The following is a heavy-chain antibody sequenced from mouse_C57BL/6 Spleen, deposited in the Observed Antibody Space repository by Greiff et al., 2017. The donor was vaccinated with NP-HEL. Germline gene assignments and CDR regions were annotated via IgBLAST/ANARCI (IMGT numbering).Heavy chain of an antibody. V-gene: IGHV5-17*01. CDR2: ISSGSSTI. CDR1: GFTFSDYG. CDR3: ARGPGSGAMDY. J-gene: IGHJ4*01. Sequence: EVMLVESGGGLVKPGGSLKLSCAASGFTFSDYGMHWVRQAPEKGLEWVAYISSGSSTIYYADTVKGRFTISRDNAKNTLFLQMTSLRSEDTAMYYCARGPGSGAMDYWGQGTSVTVSS. D-gene: IGHD4-1*01.